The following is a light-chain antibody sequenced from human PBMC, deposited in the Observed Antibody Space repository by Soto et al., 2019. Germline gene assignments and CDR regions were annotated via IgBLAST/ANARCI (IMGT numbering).Light chain of an antibody. V-gene: IGLV2-14*01. J-gene: IGLJ1*01. CDR1: SSEVGGFKY. CDR2: EFT. CDR3: NSYKTSGTLYV. Sequence: QSGQSQPASVSGSPGQSITISCAGSSSEVGGFKYVSWYQQHPGKAPKLILHEFTIRPSGVSNRFSGSKSGNEASLTISGLQAEDEADYYCNSYKTSGTLYVFGTGTKVTVL.